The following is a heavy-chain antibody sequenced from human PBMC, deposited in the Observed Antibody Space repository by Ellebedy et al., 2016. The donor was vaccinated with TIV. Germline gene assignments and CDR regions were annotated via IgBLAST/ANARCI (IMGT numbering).Heavy chain of an antibody. CDR2: INHSGST. CDR1: GGSFSGYY. CDR3: ARDKTHYDILTGLNFDY. Sequence: SETLSLTCAVYGGSFSGYYWSWIRQPPGKGLEWIGEINHSGSTNYNPSLKSRVTISVDTSKNQFSLKLSSVTAADTAVYYCARDKTHYDILTGLNFDYWGQGTLVTVSS. D-gene: IGHD3-9*01. V-gene: IGHV4-34*01. J-gene: IGHJ4*02.